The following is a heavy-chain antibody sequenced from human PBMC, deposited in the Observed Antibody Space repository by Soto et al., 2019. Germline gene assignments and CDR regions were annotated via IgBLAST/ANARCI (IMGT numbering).Heavy chain of an antibody. V-gene: IGHV4-39*02. CDR1: GDSISSSSYY. J-gene: IGHJ4*02. CDR2: INYSGST. CDR3: ASLYGDYVPY. D-gene: IGHD4-17*01. Sequence: QLQLQESGPGLVKPSETLSLTCSVSGDSISSSSYYWGWIRQPPGKGLAWIGTINYSGSTYYNPSLKSRVTISVDTSHNHVSLKVSSVTAADSAVYSCASLYGDYVPYWGQGILVSASS.